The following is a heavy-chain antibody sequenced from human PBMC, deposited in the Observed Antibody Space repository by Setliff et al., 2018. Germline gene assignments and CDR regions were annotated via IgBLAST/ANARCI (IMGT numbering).Heavy chain of an antibody. CDR2: ISGSGITI. V-gene: IGHV3-11*04. Sequence: GGSLRLSCAASGFSFSDYYMSWVRQAPGKGLEWLSKISGSGITIFYADSVRGRFTISKDNAKNSLYLQMNNLRAEDTALYSCARDGVSYAMDVWGHGTTVTVSS. CDR1: GFSFSDYY. CDR3: ARDGVSYAMDV. J-gene: IGHJ6*02.